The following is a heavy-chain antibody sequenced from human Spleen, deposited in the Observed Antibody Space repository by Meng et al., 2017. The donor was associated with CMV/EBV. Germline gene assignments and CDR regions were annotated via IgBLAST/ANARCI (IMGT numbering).Heavy chain of an antibody. Sequence: GESLKISCAASGFTFSSYGMHWVRQAPGKGLEWVAVIWYDGSNKYYADSVKGRFTISRDNSKNTLYLQMNSLRAEDTAVYYCARLIRHIDYYYYYGMDVWGQGTTVTVSS. J-gene: IGHJ6*02. CDR2: IWYDGSNK. D-gene: IGHD2-21*01. CDR1: GFTFSSYG. CDR3: ARLIRHIDYYYYYGMDV. V-gene: IGHV3-33*01.